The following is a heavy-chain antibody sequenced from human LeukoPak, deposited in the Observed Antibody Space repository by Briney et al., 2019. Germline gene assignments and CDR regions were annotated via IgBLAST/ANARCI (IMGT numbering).Heavy chain of an antibody. CDR3: ANRRDSGRGIDY. CDR1: GFTFSSYA. Sequence: GGSLRLSCAASGFTFSSYAMSWVRQAPGKGLEWVSVISGSGGSTYYADSVKGRFTVSRDNSKNTLYLQMNSRRAEDTAVYCCANRRDSGRGIDYWGQGTLVTVSS. J-gene: IGHJ4*02. V-gene: IGHV3-23*01. CDR2: ISGSGGST. D-gene: IGHD3-10*01.